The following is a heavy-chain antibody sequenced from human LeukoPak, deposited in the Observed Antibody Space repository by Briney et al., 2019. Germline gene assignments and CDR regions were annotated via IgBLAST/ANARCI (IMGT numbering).Heavy chain of an antibody. CDR1: GFTFSSYA. V-gene: IGHV3-23*01. CDR2: ISGSGGTT. CDR3: AKSRSWYYFDY. J-gene: IGHJ4*02. Sequence: GSLRLSCVASGFTFSSYAMSWVRQAPGKGLEWVSGISGSGGTTYYAGSVKGRFTISRDNSKNTLYLQMNSLRAEDTAVYYCAKSRSWYYFDYWGQGTLVTVSS. D-gene: IGHD2-15*01.